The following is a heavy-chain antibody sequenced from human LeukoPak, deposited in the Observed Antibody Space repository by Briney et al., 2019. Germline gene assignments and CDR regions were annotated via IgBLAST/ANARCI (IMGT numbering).Heavy chain of an antibody. D-gene: IGHD3-3*01. CDR3: AKDRRYDFWSGYYPDNNWFDP. CDR2: IRYDGSNK. V-gene: IGHV3-30*02. Sequence: PGGSLRLSSAASGFTFSSYGMHWVRQAPGKGLEWVAFIRYDGSNKYYADSVKGRFTISRDNSKNTLYLQMNSLRAEDTAVYYCAKDRRYDFWSGYYPDNNWFDPWGQGILVTVSS. J-gene: IGHJ5*02. CDR1: GFTFSSYG.